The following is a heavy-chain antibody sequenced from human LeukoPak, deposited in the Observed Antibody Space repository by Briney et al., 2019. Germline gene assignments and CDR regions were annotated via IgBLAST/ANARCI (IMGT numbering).Heavy chain of an antibody. J-gene: IGHJ4*02. CDR3: ASGGGYCTNGVCQPFDY. CDR2: IYYSGST. V-gene: IGHV4-59*01. D-gene: IGHD2-8*01. CDR1: GGSISSYY. Sequence: SETLSLTCTVSGGSISSYYWSWIRQPPGEGLEWIGYIYYSGSTNYNPSLKSRVAISVDTSKNQFSLKLSSVTAADTAVYYCASGGGYCTNGVCQPFDYWGQGTLVTVSS.